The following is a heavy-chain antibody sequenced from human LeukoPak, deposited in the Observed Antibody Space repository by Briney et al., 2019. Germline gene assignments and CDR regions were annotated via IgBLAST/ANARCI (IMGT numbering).Heavy chain of an antibody. CDR2: IYYSGST. CDR3: ARHHSNLMGASDFDY. CDR1: GASISSYY. V-gene: IGHV4-59*08. Sequence: SETLSLTCTVSGASISSYYWSWIRQPPGKGLEWIGYIYYSGSTNYNPSLKSRVTISVDTSKNQFSLKLSSVTAADTAVYYCARHHSNLMGASDFDYWGQGTLVTVSS. J-gene: IGHJ4*02. D-gene: IGHD1-26*01.